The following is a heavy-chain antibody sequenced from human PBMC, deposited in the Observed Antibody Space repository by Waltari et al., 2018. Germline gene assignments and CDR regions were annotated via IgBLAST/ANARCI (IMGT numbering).Heavy chain of an antibody. D-gene: IGHD6-19*01. CDR1: GGTFSNYA. J-gene: IGHJ4*02. V-gene: IGHV1-69*05. Sequence: VQLVQSGAEVKKPGSSVTVSCQAAGGTFSNYAISWVRQAPGQGLEWVGGIIPMFGKTNYTQKFQGRVTITTDESTSTAFMELSSLRSEDTAVYYCVYKGYISGRRNLDYWGQGTLVTVSS. CDR3: VYKGYISGRRNLDY. CDR2: IIPMFGKT.